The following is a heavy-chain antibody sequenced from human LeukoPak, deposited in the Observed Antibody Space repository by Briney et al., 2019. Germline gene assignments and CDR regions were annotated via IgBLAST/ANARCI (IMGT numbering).Heavy chain of an antibody. Sequence: PGGSLRLSWAASGSTFTSYGMHWVRQAPGKGLGWVAFIRYDGSNKYYADSVKGRFTISRDNSKNTLYLQMNSLRAEDTAVYYCAKDYTYYYDSSGHDAFDIWGQGTMVTVSS. CDR2: IRYDGSNK. J-gene: IGHJ3*02. CDR1: GSTFTSYG. CDR3: AKDYTYYYDSSGHDAFDI. D-gene: IGHD3-22*01. V-gene: IGHV3-30*02.